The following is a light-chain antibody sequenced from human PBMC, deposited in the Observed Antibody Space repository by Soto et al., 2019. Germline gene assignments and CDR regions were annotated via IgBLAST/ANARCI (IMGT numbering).Light chain of an antibody. Sequence: QSALTQPASVSGSPGQSITISCTGTSSDVGGYNYVSWYQQHPGKAPKLMIYEVSNRPSGVSNRFSGSKSGNTASLTISGLQAEDEADYYCSSYTSSSTPYVVFGGGTKVTVI. CDR3: SSYTSSSTPYVV. J-gene: IGLJ2*01. CDR1: SSDVGGYNY. CDR2: EVS. V-gene: IGLV2-14*01.